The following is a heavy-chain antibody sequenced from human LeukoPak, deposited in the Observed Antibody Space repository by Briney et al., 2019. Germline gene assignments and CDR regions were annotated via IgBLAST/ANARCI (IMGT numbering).Heavy chain of an antibody. V-gene: IGHV4-34*01. CDR2: INHSGST. J-gene: IGHJ4*02. CDR1: GGSFSGYY. CDR3: ASLYCSGGGCYSIFDY. D-gene: IGHD2-15*01. Sequence: PSETLSLTCAVYGGSFSGYYWSWIRQPPGKGLEWIGEINHSGSTSYNPTLKSRVTISVDTSKNQFSLKLSSVTAADTAVYYCASLYCSGGGCYSIFDYWGQGTLVTVSS.